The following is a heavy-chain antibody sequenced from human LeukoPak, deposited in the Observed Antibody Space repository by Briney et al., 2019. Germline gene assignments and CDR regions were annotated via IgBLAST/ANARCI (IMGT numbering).Heavy chain of an antibody. CDR1: GYTFTGYY. D-gene: IGHD3-3*01. CDR2: INPNSGGT. V-gene: IGHV1-2*02. J-gene: IGHJ5*02. Sequence: GASVKVSCKASGYTFTGYYMHWVRQAPGQGLEWMGWINPNSGGTNYAQKFQGRVTMTRDTSISTAYMELSRLRSDDTAVYYCARDPYYDFDEGENWFDPWGQGTLVTVSS. CDR3: ARDPYYDFDEGENWFDP.